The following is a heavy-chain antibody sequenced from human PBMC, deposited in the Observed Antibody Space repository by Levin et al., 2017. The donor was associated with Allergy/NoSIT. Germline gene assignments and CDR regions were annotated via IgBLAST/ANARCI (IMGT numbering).Heavy chain of an antibody. J-gene: IGHJ4*02. CDR3: AKDLFRYCSSTSCYYFDY. Sequence: GGSLRLSCAASGFTFSSYGMHWVRQAPGKGLEWVAVISYDGSNKYYADSVKGRFTISRDNSKNTLYLQMNSLRAEDTAVYYCAKDLFRYCSSTSCYYFDYWGQGTLVTVSS. D-gene: IGHD2-2*01. V-gene: IGHV3-30*18. CDR2: ISYDGSNK. CDR1: GFTFSSYG.